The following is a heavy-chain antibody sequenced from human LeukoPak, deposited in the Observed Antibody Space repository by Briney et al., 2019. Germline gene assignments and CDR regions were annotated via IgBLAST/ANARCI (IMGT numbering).Heavy chain of an antibody. Sequence: SETLSLTCTVSGGSISNYYWSWIRQPAGKGLEWIGRTYSTGSTNYNPSLKSRVTMSVDTSKNQFSLRQRSVTAADTAVYYCARQIASDGTAGFDFWGQGALVTVSS. CDR3: ARQIASDGTAGFDF. D-gene: IGHD6-13*01. CDR1: GGSISNYY. CDR2: TYSTGST. V-gene: IGHV4-4*07. J-gene: IGHJ4*02.